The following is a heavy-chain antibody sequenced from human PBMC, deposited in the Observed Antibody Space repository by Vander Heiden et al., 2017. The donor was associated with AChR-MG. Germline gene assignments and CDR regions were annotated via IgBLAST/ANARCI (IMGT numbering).Heavy chain of an antibody. CDR3: ARERVAGTDY. Sequence: QVQLVESGGGVAKPGRSLSPSCSAPEFTFSSYAKHWVRQAPGKGLEWVAVISDDGSNKYYADSVKGRFTISRDNSKNTLYLQMNSLRAEDTAVYYCARERVAGTDYWGQGTLVTVSS. D-gene: IGHD6-19*01. J-gene: IGHJ4*02. CDR1: EFTFSSYA. CDR2: ISDDGSNK. V-gene: IGHV3-30-3*01.